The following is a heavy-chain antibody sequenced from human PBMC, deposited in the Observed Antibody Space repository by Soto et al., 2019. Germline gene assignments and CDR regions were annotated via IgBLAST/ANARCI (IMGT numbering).Heavy chain of an antibody. V-gene: IGHV3-23*01. D-gene: IGHD3-10*01. CDR2: LSGGDDST. J-gene: IGHJ4*02. CDR3: AKKYHYGSGTYLYYFDY. CDR1: GFTFSHFA. Sequence: EVQLLESGGGLVQPGGSLRLSCAASGFTFSHFAMSWVRQAPGKGLEWVSTLSGGDDSTYYADSVKDRFTISRDNSKTTLYLQLHNLRAEDTAVYYCAKKYHYGSGTYLYYFDYWGQGTLVTVSS.